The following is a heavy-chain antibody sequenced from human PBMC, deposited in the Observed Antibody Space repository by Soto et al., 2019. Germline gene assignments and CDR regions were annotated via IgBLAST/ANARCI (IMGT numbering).Heavy chain of an antibody. CDR3: TTDHRPGGYGTSGFDY. CDR2: IKSKTDGGTT. Sequence: GGSLRLSCAASGFTFSNAWMSWVRQAPGKGLEWVGRIKSKTDGGTTDYAAPVKGRFTISRDDSKNTLYLQMNSLKTEDTAVYYCTTDHRPGGYGTSGFDYWGQGTLVTVSS. CDR1: GFTFSNAW. J-gene: IGHJ4*02. V-gene: IGHV3-15*01. D-gene: IGHD5-18*01.